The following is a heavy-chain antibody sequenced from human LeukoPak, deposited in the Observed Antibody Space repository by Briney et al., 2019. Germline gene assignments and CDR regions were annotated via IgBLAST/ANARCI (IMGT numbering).Heavy chain of an antibody. J-gene: IGHJ3*02. CDR2: IYYSGST. D-gene: IGHD3-10*01. V-gene: IGHV4-39*01. Sequence: PSETLSLTCPVSGGSISSSSYYWGWIRQPPGKGLEWIGSIYYSGSTYYNPSLKSRVTISVDTSKNQFSLKLSSVTAADTAVYYCAKAYYYGSGRRKLNDAFDIWGQGTMVTVSS. CDR3: AKAYYYGSGRRKLNDAFDI. CDR1: GGSISSSSYY.